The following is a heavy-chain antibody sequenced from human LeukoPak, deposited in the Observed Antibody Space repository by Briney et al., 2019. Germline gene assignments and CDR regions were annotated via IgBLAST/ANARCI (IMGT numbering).Heavy chain of an antibody. Sequence: GESLKISCKGSGYSFTNYWIGWVRQMPGKGLEWMGIISPDGSDTRYSPSFQGQVTISADKSITTAYLQWSSLKASDPAMYYCARLTSSWSFDYWGQGTLVTVSS. D-gene: IGHD6-13*01. CDR2: ISPDGSDT. J-gene: IGHJ4*02. CDR3: ARLTSSWSFDY. CDR1: GYSFTNYW. V-gene: IGHV5-51*01.